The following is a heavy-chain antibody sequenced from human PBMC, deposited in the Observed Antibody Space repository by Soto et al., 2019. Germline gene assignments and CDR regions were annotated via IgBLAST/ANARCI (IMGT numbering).Heavy chain of an antibody. CDR1: EFTCSSSE. V-gene: IGHV3-48*03. CDR3: ARRASR. CDR2: IHPSGQPI. J-gene: IGHJ3*01. Sequence: EVQLVESGGGLVQPGGSLGLSGAVSEFTCSSSEMYLVRHAPGKGREWISYIHPSGQPIFYADPVKGRCTISRDNANNSLFLQMNSLRAEDTAVYHCARRASRWGQGTMVTVSS.